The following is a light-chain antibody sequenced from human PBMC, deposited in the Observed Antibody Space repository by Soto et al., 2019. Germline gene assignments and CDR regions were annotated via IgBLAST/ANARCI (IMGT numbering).Light chain of an antibody. CDR3: HQYGSSPRT. J-gene: IGKJ1*01. V-gene: IGKV3-20*01. CDR2: GVS. CDR1: QSLSGSY. Sequence: EIVLTQSPGTLSLSPGERATLSCRASQSLSGSYLAWYQQKPGQAPRLLIYGVSNRATGIPDRFSGSGSGTDFTITISRLEPEDFAVYYCHQYGSSPRTFGQGTKVEIK.